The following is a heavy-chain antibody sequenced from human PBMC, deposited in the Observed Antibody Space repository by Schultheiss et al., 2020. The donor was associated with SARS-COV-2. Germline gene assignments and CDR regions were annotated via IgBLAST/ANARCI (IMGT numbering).Heavy chain of an antibody. CDR2: IIPIFGTA. CDR1: GGTFSSYA. CDR3: AKETGVMVVARNWFDS. J-gene: IGHJ5*01. Sequence: SVKVSCKASGGTFSSYAISWVRQAPGQGLEWMGGIIPIFGTANYAQKFQGRVTITADESTSTAYMELSSLRPEDTAVYFCAKETGVMVVARNWFDSWGQGTLVTVSS. V-gene: IGHV1-69*13. D-gene: IGHD2-15*01.